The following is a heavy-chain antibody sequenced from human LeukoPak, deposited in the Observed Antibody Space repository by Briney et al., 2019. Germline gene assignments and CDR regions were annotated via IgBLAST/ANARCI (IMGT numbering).Heavy chain of an antibody. D-gene: IGHD6-13*01. J-gene: IGHJ4*02. CDR2: IKQDGSEK. CDR1: GFTFSSYW. CDR3: ARDLFDYSSSWYLGY. Sequence: GGSLRLSCAASGFTFSSYWMSWVRQAPGKGLEWVANIKQDGSEKYYVDSVKGRFTISRDNAKNSLYLQMNSLRAEDTAVYYCARDLFDYSSSWYLGYWSQGTLVTVSS. V-gene: IGHV3-7*01.